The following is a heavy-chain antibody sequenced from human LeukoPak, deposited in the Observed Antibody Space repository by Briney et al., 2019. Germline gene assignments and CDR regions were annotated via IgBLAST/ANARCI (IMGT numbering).Heavy chain of an antibody. CDR3: ARLYCRGGNCYSYFDS. D-gene: IGHD2-15*01. Sequence: SETLSLTCTVSGGSMNDYYWYWIRQPAGKGLECIGRIYSNGATNYNASLKSRIIMSVDTSKNQFSLTLNSVTAADSAVFYCARLYCRGGNCYSYFDSWGRGTLVTVSS. V-gene: IGHV4-4*07. CDR1: GGSMNDYY. CDR2: IYSNGAT. J-gene: IGHJ4*02.